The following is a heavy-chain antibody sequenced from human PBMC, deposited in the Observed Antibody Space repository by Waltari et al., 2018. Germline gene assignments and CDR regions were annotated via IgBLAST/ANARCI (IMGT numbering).Heavy chain of an antibody. CDR1: GFTLGRYW. CDR2: IKQDASEE. D-gene: IGHD3-10*01. J-gene: IGHJ6*02. CDR3: ATGSTARGYYGMDV. V-gene: IGHV3-7*01. Sequence: EMQLVESGGGLVQPGGSLRLSCAPSGFTLGRYWMSWVRQAPGKGLEWVANIKQDASEEYYVDSVKGRFTISKDNAKNSLSLQMNSLRAEDTAVYYCATGSTARGYYGMDVWGQGTTVTVSS.